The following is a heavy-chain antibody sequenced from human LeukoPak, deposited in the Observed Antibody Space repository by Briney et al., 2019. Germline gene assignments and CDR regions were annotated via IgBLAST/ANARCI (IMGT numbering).Heavy chain of an antibody. V-gene: IGHV3-11*04. CDR1: GFTLSDYY. CDR3: ARGGWETYFDY. J-gene: IGHJ4*02. D-gene: IGHD1-26*01. Sequence: SGGSLRLSCAASGFTLSDYYTSWIRQAPGRGLEWVSYMSSSGTKIYYTGSVKGRFTISRDIAKKSVYLQMNSLRAEDTAVYYCARGGWETYFDYWGLGTLVTVSS. CDR2: MSSSGTKI.